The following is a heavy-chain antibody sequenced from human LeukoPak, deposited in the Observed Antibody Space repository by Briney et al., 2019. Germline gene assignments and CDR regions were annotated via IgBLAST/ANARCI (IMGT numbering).Heavy chain of an antibody. Sequence: GGSLRLSCAASAFTFSSYAMHWVRQAAGKVLEWVAAISYDGSNKYYADSVKGRFTISRDNSKNTLYVQMNSLRTEDTAVYYCAKAPVTTCSGAYCYPFDYWGQGTLVTVSS. CDR1: AFTFSSYA. V-gene: IGHV3-30*04. CDR2: ISYDGSNK. CDR3: AKAPVTTCSGAYCYPFDY. J-gene: IGHJ4*02. D-gene: IGHD2-21*01.